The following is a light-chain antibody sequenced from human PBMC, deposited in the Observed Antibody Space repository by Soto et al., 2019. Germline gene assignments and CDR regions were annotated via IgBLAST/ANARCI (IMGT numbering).Light chain of an antibody. V-gene: IGLV8-61*01. J-gene: IGLJ2*01. CDR3: VLYMGSGIAV. Sequence: QTVVTQEPSFSVSPGGTVTLTCALTSGSVSTSNYPSWYQQTPGQAPRTLLYNTNTRSSGVPDRFSGSILGNKAALTITGAQADDESDYFCVLYMGSGIAVFGGGTKVTVL. CDR1: SGSVSTSNY. CDR2: NTN.